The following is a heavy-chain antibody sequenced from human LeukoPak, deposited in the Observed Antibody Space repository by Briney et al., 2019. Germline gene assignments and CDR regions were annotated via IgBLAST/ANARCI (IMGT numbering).Heavy chain of an antibody. V-gene: IGHV3-53*01. J-gene: IGHJ2*01. CDR2: IYSGDNT. D-gene: IGHD4-23*01. CDR1: GFSVSSNY. Sequence: RPGGSLRLSCAASGFSVSSNYMSWVRQAPGKGLEWVSVIYSGDNTYYADSVRGRFTIPRDNSKNTLYLQMNSLRVEDTAVYYCAREGRAGGNSNLYFDLWGRGTPVTVSS. CDR3: AREGRAGGNSNLYFDL.